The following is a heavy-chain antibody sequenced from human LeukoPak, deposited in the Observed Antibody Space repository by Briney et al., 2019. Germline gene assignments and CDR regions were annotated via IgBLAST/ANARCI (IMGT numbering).Heavy chain of an antibody. CDR1: GLPFSSYS. V-gene: IGHV3-48*01. CDR2: ISSLSGTR. J-gene: IGHJ4*02. D-gene: IGHD1-26*01. Sequence: GGSLRLSCAASGLPFSSYSMHWARQAPGKGLEWVSFISSLSGTRDYADSERGRFTLYRHNEKNSLSPHKEPQSSEDTGVLYCARDDGGSYSYCGQGTLCTVSS. CDR3: ARDDGGSYSY.